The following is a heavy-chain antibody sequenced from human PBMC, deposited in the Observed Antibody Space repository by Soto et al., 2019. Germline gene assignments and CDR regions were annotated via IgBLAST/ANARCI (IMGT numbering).Heavy chain of an antibody. V-gene: IGHV4-31*03. Sequence: PSETLSLTCTVSGDSLSSGGYYWSWIRQHPGKGLEWIGYIYSNGSNNYNPSNKSRVTVSIATSKNQSSLKLNSVTAADTAVYYCARSGHYDSSGNYFDSWGQGTLVTVSS. J-gene: IGHJ4*02. D-gene: IGHD3-22*01. CDR1: GDSLSSGGYY. CDR3: ARSGHYDSSGNYFDS. CDR2: IYSNGSN.